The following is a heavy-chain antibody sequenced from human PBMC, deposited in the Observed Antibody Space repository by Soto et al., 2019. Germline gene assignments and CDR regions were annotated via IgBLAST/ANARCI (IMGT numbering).Heavy chain of an antibody. CDR1: GGTLGSNT. Sequence: SVKLCCKASGGTLGSNTSRWVRQATGQGLEWMGRINPINGIANYAQKFQGRVTITRDTSTSTAYMELSSLRSEDTAVYYCAAVAGAFDYWGQGTLVTVSS. J-gene: IGHJ4*02. V-gene: IGHV1-69*02. CDR2: INPINGIA. D-gene: IGHD6-19*01. CDR3: AAVAGAFDY.